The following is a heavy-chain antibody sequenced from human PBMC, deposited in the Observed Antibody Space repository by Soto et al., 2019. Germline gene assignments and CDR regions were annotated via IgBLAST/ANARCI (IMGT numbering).Heavy chain of an antibody. V-gene: IGHV2-5*02. Sequence: QITLRESGPTLVKPTQTLTLTCTFSGFSLSTAGVGVGWIRQPPGKALEWLALIYWDDDKRYSPSLKSRLTITKDTSKNHVVLTMTNMDPVDAATYDCALHLPAVGYFDSWGQGTLVTVSS. D-gene: IGHD1-26*01. CDR1: GFSLSTAGVG. CDR3: ALHLPAVGYFDS. CDR2: IYWDDDK. J-gene: IGHJ4*02.